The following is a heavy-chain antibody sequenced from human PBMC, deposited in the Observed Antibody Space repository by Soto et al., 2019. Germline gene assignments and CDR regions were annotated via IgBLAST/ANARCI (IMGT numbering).Heavy chain of an antibody. V-gene: IGHV3-7*01. Sequence: GSLRLSCTASGFTFSSYWRRWVRQAPGKGLEWVGNIKQDGREKYYVYYVKGRFTNSRDNAKNSLYLQMHSLRAEDMAVSYWANYRISLDALDIWGQGPMVTVSS. D-gene: IGHD3-10*01. CDR1: GFTFSSYW. CDR2: IKQDGREK. J-gene: IGHJ3*02. CDR3: ANYRISLDALDI.